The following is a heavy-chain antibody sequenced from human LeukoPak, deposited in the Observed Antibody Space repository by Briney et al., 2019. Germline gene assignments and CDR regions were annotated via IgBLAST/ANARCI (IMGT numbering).Heavy chain of an antibody. CDR1: GFTFNTYG. CDR2: ITSSSAYT. V-gene: IGHV3-21*01. CDR3: ARDPYNGNYGDSYYYYMDV. D-gene: IGHD1-26*01. J-gene: IGHJ6*03. Sequence: GGSLRLSCAASGFTFNTYGMSWVRQAPGKGLEWVSSITSSSAYTFYADSVRGRFTISRDNAKSSLYLQMNSLRADDTAIYYCARDPYNGNYGDSYYYYMDVWGKGTTVTISS.